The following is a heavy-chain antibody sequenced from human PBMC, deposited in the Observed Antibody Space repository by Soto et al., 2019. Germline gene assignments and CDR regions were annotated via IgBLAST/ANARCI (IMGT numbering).Heavy chain of an antibody. D-gene: IGHD2-21*01. Sequence: GGSLRLSCVGSGFTFNNFGMQWVRQAPGKGLEWVSYISSTSSSSRTSVIYYAEFVKGRFTISRDNARNSLYLEMNSLRAEDTAVYFCAREEVAPSPQVWYYYMDVWGKGTTVTVSS. CDR1: GFTFNNFG. V-gene: IGHV3-48*01. CDR2: ISSTSSSSRTSVI. CDR3: AREEVAPSPQVWYYYMDV. J-gene: IGHJ6*03.